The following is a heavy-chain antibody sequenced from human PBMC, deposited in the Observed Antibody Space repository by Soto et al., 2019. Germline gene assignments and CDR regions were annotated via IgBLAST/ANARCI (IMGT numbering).Heavy chain of an antibody. Sequence: QVQLQQWGAGLLKPSETLSLTCAVYGGSFSGYYWSWIRQPPGKGLEWIGEINHSGSTNYNPSLKSRVTISVDTSKNQCSMKLSSVTSADTAVYYCARDVNYGMDVWGQGTTVTVSS. CDR3: ARDVNYGMDV. CDR2: INHSGST. CDR1: GGSFSGYY. V-gene: IGHV4-34*01. J-gene: IGHJ6*02.